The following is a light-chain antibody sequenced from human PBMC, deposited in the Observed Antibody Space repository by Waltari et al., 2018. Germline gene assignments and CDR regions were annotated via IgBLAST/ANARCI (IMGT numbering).Light chain of an antibody. J-gene: IGKJ2*01. CDR2: KAS. CDR3: QQYSTYYD. V-gene: IGKV1-5*03. Sequence: DIQMTQSPSTLSASVGDKVTVPCRASQSIDNWLAWYQQKPGKAPKLLIHKASILKSGVPLRFSGSGSGTEFTLTISSLQPDDFATYYCQQYSTYYDFGQGTKLEMK. CDR1: QSIDNW.